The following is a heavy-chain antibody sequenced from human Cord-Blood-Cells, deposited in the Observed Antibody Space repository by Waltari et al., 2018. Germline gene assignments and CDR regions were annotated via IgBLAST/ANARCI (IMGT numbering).Heavy chain of an antibody. Sequence: QVQLQESGPGLVKPSETLSLTCTVSGGSISSYYWSWIRQPAGQGLELIGRIYTSGSTTYNPSLKSRVTMSVDTSKNQFSLKLSSVTAADTAVYYCAGSGEYYYYYYYYMDVWGKGTTVTVSS. CDR2: IYTSGST. CDR3: AGSGEYYYYYYYYMDV. D-gene: IGHD3-3*01. CDR1: GGSISSYY. V-gene: IGHV4-4*07. J-gene: IGHJ6*03.